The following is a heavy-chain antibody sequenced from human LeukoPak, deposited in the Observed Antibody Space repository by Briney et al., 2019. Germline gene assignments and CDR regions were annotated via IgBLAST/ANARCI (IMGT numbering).Heavy chain of an antibody. CDR1: GGSISSSNW. J-gene: IGHJ4*02. CDR3: ARRPTRLAYFDY. CDR2: IYYSGST. Sequence: SGTLSLTCAVSGGSISSSNWWSWVRQPPGKGLEWIGSIYYSGSTYYNPSLKSRVTISVDTSKNQFSLKLSSVTAADTAVYYCARRPTRLAYFDYWGQGTLVTVSS. D-gene: IGHD6-19*01. V-gene: IGHV4-4*02.